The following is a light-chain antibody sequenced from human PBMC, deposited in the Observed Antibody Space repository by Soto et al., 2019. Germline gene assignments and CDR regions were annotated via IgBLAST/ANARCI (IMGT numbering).Light chain of an antibody. CDR1: QSVSSSY. V-gene: IGKV3-20*01. J-gene: IGKJ4*01. CDR2: GAS. CDR3: QQFSSYPLT. Sequence: IVFTQSPCTLSFSPGERATLSCRASQSVSSSYLAWYQQKPGQAPRLLIYGASSRATGIPDRFSGSGSGTEFTLTISNLQSEDFAVYYCQQFSSYPLTFGGGTKVDIK.